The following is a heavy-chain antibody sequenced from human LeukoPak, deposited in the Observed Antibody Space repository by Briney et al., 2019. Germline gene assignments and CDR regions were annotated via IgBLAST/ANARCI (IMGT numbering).Heavy chain of an antibody. Sequence: PGGSLRLSCAASGFIVSTNYVSWVRQAPGKGLEWVAVISYDGSNKYYADSVKGRFTISRDNSKNTLYLQMNSLRAEDTAVYYCAKQLGPYCSGGSCYLWYYYYGMDVWGQGTTVTVSS. V-gene: IGHV3-30*18. CDR2: ISYDGSNK. CDR3: AKQLGPYCSGGSCYLWYYYYGMDV. D-gene: IGHD2-15*01. CDR1: GFIVSTNY. J-gene: IGHJ6*02.